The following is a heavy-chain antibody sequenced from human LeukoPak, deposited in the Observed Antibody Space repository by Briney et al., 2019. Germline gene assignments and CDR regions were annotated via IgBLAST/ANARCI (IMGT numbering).Heavy chain of an antibody. Sequence: GGSLRLSCAASGFTVSSHDMSWVRQAPGKGLEWVSVFYVGGATYYAASVKGRFTISRDNSENTLYLQMKSLRAEDTAVYYCARGDGYNFFDYWGQGILVTVSS. J-gene: IGHJ4*02. V-gene: IGHV3-53*01. D-gene: IGHD5-24*01. CDR2: FYVGGAT. CDR1: GFTVSSHD. CDR3: ARGDGYNFFDY.